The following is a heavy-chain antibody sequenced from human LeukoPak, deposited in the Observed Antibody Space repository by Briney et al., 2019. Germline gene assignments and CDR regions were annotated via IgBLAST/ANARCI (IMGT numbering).Heavy chain of an antibody. CDR1: GGSISSYY. CDR2: IYYSGST. Sequence: SETLSLTCTVSGGSISSYYWSWIRQPPGKGLEWIGYIYYSGSTNYNPSLTSRVTISVDTSKNQFSLKLSSVTAADTAVYYCARRYRAFDIWGQGTMVTVSS. D-gene: IGHD1-20*01. V-gene: IGHV4-59*01. J-gene: IGHJ3*02. CDR3: ARRYRAFDI.